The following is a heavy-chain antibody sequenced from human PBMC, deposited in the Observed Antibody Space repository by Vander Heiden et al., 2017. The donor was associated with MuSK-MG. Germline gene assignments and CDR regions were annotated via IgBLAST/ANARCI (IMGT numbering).Heavy chain of an antibody. CDR3: ARLIEKYYYDSSGSFDY. CDR1: GYSISSGYY. V-gene: IGHV4-38-2*01. D-gene: IGHD3-22*01. J-gene: IGHJ4*02. CDR2: IYHSGST. Sequence: QVQLQESGPGLVKPSETLSLTCAVSGYSISSGYYWGWIRQPPGKGLEWIGSIYHSGSTYYNPSLKRRVTISVDTSKNQFSLKLSSVTAADTAVYYCARLIEKYYYDSSGSFDYWGQGTLVTVSS.